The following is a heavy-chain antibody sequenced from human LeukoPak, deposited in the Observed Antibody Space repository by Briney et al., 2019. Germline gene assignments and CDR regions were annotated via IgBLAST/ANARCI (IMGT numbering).Heavy chain of an antibody. V-gene: IGHV3-11*04. D-gene: IGHD5-24*01. CDR1: GYSLSDYY. J-gene: IGHJ3*02. CDR3: ARDMATDAFDI. CDR2: VSSSGSNI. Sequence: GGSLRLSCAASGYSLSDYYMSWIPHAPGKGLEWISYVSSSGSNIYADSVKGRFTISRDNAKNSLYLQMNSLRAEDTAVYYCARDMATDAFDIWGQGTMVTVSS.